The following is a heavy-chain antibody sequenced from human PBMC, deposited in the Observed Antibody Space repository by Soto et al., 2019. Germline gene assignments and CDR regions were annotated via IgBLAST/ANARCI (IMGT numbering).Heavy chain of an antibody. CDR1: GGSFSGYY. CDR2: INHSGNT. J-gene: IGHJ3*02. V-gene: IGHV4-34*01. Sequence: SETLSLTCAVYGGSFSGYYWGWIRQPPGKGLEWIGEINHSGNTNYNPSLKSRVTISVDTSKNQFSLKLSSVTAADTAVYYCARTYYGDVDAFDIWGQGTMVTVSS. D-gene: IGHD3-3*01. CDR3: ARTYYGDVDAFDI.